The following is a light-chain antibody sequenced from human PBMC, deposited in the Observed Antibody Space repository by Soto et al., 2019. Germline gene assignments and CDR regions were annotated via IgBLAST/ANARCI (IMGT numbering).Light chain of an antibody. CDR1: QSVGSY. CDR3: QQRSSWPLT. Sequence: EIVLTQSPATLSLSPGERATLSCRASQSVGSYFAWYQQKSGQAPRLLIYDAFSRATGIPARFSGSGSGTDFTLTISSLEPEDFAVYFCQQRSSWPLTFGGGTMVEIK. J-gene: IGKJ4*01. CDR2: DAF. V-gene: IGKV3-11*01.